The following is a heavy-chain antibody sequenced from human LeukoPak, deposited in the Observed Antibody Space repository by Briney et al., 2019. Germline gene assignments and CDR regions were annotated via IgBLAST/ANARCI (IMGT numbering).Heavy chain of an antibody. Sequence: GGSLRLSCAASGLAFSDVWMTWVRQAPGKGLEWVGRIKSKADGGTTDYAAPVKGRFSISGDVSKNTVYLQMDSLEAEDTAVYYCAAFSKGFWGQGTLVTVSS. J-gene: IGHJ4*02. CDR1: GLAFSDVW. V-gene: IGHV3-15*01. CDR3: AAFSKGF. CDR2: IKSKADGGTT.